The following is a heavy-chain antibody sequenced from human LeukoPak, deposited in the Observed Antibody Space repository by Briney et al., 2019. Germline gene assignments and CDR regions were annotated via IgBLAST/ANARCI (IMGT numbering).Heavy chain of an antibody. CDR2: IRYDGSNK. Sequence: SGGSLRLSCAASGFSFTSYGMHWVRQAPGKGLEWVAFIRYDGSNKYYADSVKGRFTISRDNSKNTLYLQMNSLIAEDTAVYYCATSTIISDSYWGQGTLLTVSS. V-gene: IGHV3-30*02. D-gene: IGHD3-9*01. J-gene: IGHJ4*02. CDR3: ATSTIISDSY. CDR1: GFSFTSYG.